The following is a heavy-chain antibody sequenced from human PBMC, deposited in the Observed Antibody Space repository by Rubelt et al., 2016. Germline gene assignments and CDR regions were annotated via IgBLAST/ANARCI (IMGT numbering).Heavy chain of an antibody. CDR2: VFQSGSS. Sequence: QVQLHQRGAGLLKHSETLSLTCTVYGGSLSDYYWSWIRQPPGKGLEWIGYVFQSGSSNSNPSLKSRVTISANTSKNQFSLRLSSVTAADTAVYYCARGGTITQLDAFDIWGQGTMVTVSS. CDR1: GGSLSDYY. V-gene: IGHV4-34*01. CDR3: ARGGTITQLDAFDI. J-gene: IGHJ3*02. D-gene: IGHD1-1*01.